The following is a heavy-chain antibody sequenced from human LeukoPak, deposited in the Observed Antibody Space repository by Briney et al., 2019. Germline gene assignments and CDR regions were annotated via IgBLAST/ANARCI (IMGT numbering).Heavy chain of an antibody. V-gene: IGHV4-39*01. CDR3: ASPLIAVAGSFDY. Sequence: SETLSLTCTVSGGSISSSSYYWGWIRQPPGKGLEWIGRIYYSGSTYYNPSLKSRVTISVDTSKNQFSLKLSSVTAADTAVYYCASPLIAVAGSFDYWGQGTLVTVSS. J-gene: IGHJ4*02. CDR1: GGSISSSSYY. CDR2: IYYSGST. D-gene: IGHD6-19*01.